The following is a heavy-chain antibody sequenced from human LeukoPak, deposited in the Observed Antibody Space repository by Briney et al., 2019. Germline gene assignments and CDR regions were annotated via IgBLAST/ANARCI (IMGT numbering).Heavy chain of an antibody. V-gene: IGHV3-23*01. Sequence: GGSLRLSCEASGFAFSSCAMGWVRQAPGKGLEWVSGISAGGGGTYYADSVKGRFTISRDNSKNTLYLLMNSLRAEDTAVYYCAKAITTTIRAFDPWGQGTLVTVSS. CDR1: GFAFSSCA. J-gene: IGHJ5*02. D-gene: IGHD1-26*01. CDR2: ISAGGGGT. CDR3: AKAITTTIRAFDP.